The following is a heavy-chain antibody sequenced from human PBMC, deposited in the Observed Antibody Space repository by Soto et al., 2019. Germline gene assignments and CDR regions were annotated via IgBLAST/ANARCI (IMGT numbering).Heavy chain of an antibody. V-gene: IGHV3-23*01. CDR2: ISGSGGST. CDR3: AKSERGSGSYYY. CDR1: GFTFSSYA. J-gene: IGHJ4*02. Sequence: EVQLLESGGGLVQPGGSLRLSCAASGFTFSSYAMSWVRQAPGKGLEWVSAISGSGGSTYYADSVKGRFTISRDNSKITLYLQMNSLRAEDTAVYYCAKSERGSGSYYYWGQGTLVTVSS. D-gene: IGHD3-10*01.